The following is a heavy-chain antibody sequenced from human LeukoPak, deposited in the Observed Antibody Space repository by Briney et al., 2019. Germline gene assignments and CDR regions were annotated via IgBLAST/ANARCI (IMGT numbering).Heavy chain of an antibody. J-gene: IGHJ4*02. V-gene: IGHV3-30*18. D-gene: IGHD2-2*01. CDR1: GFTFSSYG. CDR3: AKDRGRAYCSSTSCYGGPIDY. CDR2: ISYDGSNK. Sequence: GRSLRLSCAASGFTFSSYGMHWVRQAPGKGLEWVAVISYDGSNKYYADSVKGRFTISRDNSKNTLYLQMNSLRAEDTAVYYCAKDRGRAYCSSTSCYGGPIDYWGREPWSPSPQ.